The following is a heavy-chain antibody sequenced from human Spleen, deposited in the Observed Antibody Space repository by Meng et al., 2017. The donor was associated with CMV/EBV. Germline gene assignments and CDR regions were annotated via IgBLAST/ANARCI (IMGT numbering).Heavy chain of an antibody. CDR1: GGSFSGYY. CDR2: INHSGST. Sequence: QVQLPQGGAGLLKPSETLSLTCAVYGGSFSGYYWSWIRQPPGKGLEWIGEINHSGSTNYNPSLKSRVTISVDTSKNQFSLKLSSVTAADTAVYFCCSRRFGEWGYWGQGTLVTVSS. J-gene: IGHJ4*02. V-gene: IGHV4-34*01. CDR3: CSRRFGEWGY. D-gene: IGHD3-10*01.